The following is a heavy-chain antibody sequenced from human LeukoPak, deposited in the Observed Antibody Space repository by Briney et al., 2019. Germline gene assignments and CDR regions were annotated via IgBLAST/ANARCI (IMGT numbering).Heavy chain of an antibody. J-gene: IGHJ5*02. CDR1: GFTFSSYA. Sequence: GGSLRLSCAASGFTFSSYAMSWVRQAPGKGLEWVSAISGSGGSTYYADSVKGRFTISRDNSKNTLYLQMNSLRAEDTAVYYCEKCSRLRYFDWSNWFDPWGQGTLVTVSS. D-gene: IGHD3-9*01. CDR3: EKCSRLRYFDWSNWFDP. CDR2: ISGSGGST. V-gene: IGHV3-23*01.